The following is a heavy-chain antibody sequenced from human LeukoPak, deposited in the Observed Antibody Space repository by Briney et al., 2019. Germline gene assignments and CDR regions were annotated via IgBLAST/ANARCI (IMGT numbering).Heavy chain of an antibody. Sequence: SETLSLTCTVSGASISSYYRSWIRQPPGKGLEWIGNIYYSGSTNYNPSLKSRVTISVDTSKNQFSLKLSSVTAADMAVYYCARVLGHIDYWGQGTLVTVSS. D-gene: IGHD7-27*01. CDR1: GASISSYY. J-gene: IGHJ4*02. CDR3: ARVLGHIDY. V-gene: IGHV4-59*01. CDR2: IYYSGST.